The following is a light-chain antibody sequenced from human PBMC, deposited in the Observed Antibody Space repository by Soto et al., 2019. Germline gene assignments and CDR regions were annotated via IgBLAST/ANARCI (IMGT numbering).Light chain of an antibody. CDR1: QSVSSY. CDR2: GAS. CDR3: HQYDSIVQT. J-gene: IGKJ1*01. V-gene: IGKV3-20*01. Sequence: EIGLTQSPATLSLSPGERATLSCRASQSVSSYFAWYQQKPGRALRLLIDGASTRATATPERFSGSGSGTDFTLTISRLEPEDFAVYYCHQYDSIVQTFGQGTKVDIK.